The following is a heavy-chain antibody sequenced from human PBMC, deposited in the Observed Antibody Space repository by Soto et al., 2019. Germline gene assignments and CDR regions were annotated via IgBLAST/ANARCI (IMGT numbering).Heavy chain of an antibody. D-gene: IGHD3-3*01. CDR2: ISQSGNT. Sequence: SETLSLTCSIYSGSFRGYYWSWILQPPGQGLEWIGEISQSGNTNYSPSLKSLVSISIDKSKNQFSLDLTSVTAADTAVYYCVRERTIFGVAPGGGVDVWGQGTTVTVSS. CDR1: SGSFRGYY. J-gene: IGHJ6*02. CDR3: VRERTIFGVAPGGGVDV. V-gene: IGHV4-34*01.